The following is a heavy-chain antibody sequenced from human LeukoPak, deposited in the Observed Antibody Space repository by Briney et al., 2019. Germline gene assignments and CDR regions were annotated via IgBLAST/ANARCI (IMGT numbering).Heavy chain of an antibody. CDR1: GDSISSSTYY. D-gene: IGHD3-3*02. CDR2: IYYRGNT. CDR3: ARRKHYYFDY. V-gene: IGHV4-39*01. Sequence: SETLSLTCTVSGDSISSSTYYWGWIRQPPGKGLEWIGSIYYRGNTYYNPSLKSRVTMSVDTSKNRFSLKLTSVTAADTAVYYCARRKHYYFDYWGQGTLVTVSS. J-gene: IGHJ4*02.